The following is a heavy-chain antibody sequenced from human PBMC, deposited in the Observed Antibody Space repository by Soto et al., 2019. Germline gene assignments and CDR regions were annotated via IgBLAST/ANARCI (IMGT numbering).Heavy chain of an antibody. Sequence: GASVKVSCKTSGYTFINYGITWLRQAPGQGLEWMGWLSAYNGDTSSSEKLQDRFTMTTDTSTNTVYMDLRSLTSDDTAVYYCARWSAIVGGAEALDVWGQGTMVTVSS. V-gene: IGHV1-18*01. CDR3: ARWSAIVGGAEALDV. D-gene: IGHD1-26*01. CDR1: GYTFINYG. CDR2: LSAYNGDT. J-gene: IGHJ3*01.